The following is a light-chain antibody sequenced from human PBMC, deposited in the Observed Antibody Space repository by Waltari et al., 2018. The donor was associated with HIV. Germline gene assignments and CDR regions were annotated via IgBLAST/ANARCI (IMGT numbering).Light chain of an antibody. CDR1: QGIGTN. CDR3: QQLSNYPFT. CDR2: AAS. Sequence: IQLTQSPSFLSASLRDRVTITCRDSQGIGTNLAWFQQKPGKAPNLLIYAASSLHRGVPSRFTGGGSGTEFTLTINNLQPEDFATYYCQQLSNYPFTFGQGTRLAIK. J-gene: IGKJ2*01. V-gene: IGKV1-9*01.